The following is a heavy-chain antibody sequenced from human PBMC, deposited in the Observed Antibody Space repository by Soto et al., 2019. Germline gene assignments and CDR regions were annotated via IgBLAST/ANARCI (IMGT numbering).Heavy chain of an antibody. J-gene: IGHJ4*02. CDR3: ARACGDDSSGWYGERFDY. V-gene: IGHV1-69*01. CDR1: GGTFSSYA. Sequence: QVPLVQSGAEVKKPGSSVKVSCKASGGTFSSYAISWVRQAPGQGLEWMGGIIPIFGTANYAQKFQGRVTITADESTSTAYMELSSLRSEDTAVYYCARACGDDSSGWYGERFDYWGQGTLVTVSS. D-gene: IGHD6-19*01. CDR2: IIPIFGTA.